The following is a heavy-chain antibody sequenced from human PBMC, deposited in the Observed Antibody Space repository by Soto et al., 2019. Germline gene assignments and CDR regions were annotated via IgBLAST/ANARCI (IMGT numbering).Heavy chain of an antibody. J-gene: IGHJ4*02. Sequence: QVQLQESGPGLVKPSETLSLTCAVSGDSISSYYCMWIRQPPGKGPESIGYMYYGRSANYTPSLKSRVTLSVDTSTNQCSLTLSSMTAADTAVYYCALRSMAVVPEYWGQGTLVTVSS. CDR1: GDSISSYY. V-gene: IGHV4-59*01. CDR3: ALRSMAVVPEY. CDR2: MYYGRSA. D-gene: IGHD3-22*01.